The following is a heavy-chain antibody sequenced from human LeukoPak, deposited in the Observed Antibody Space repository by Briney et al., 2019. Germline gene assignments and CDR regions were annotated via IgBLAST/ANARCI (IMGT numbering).Heavy chain of an antibody. V-gene: IGHV1-69*06. CDR3: ASFHCSGGSCPPYYYMDV. D-gene: IGHD2-15*01. Sequence: SVKVSCKASGGTFSSYAISWVRQAPGQGLEWMGGIIPIFGTANYAQKFQGRVTITADKSTSTAYMELSSLRSEDTAVYYCASFHCSGGSCPPYYYMDVWGKGTTVTVSS. J-gene: IGHJ6*03. CDR2: IIPIFGTA. CDR1: GGTFSSYA.